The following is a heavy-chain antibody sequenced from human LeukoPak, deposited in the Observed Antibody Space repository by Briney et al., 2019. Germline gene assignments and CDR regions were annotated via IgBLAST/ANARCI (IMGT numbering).Heavy chain of an antibody. V-gene: IGHV1-18*04. CDR2: ISAYNGNT. CDR3: AREGIPAADPTKNWFDP. Sequence: ASVKVSCKASGYTFTSYYMHWVRQAPGQGLEWMGWISAYNGNTNYAQKLQGRVTMTTDTSTSTAYMELRSLRSDDTAVYYCAREGIPAADPTKNWFDPWGQGTLVTVSS. CDR1: GYTFTSYY. J-gene: IGHJ5*02. D-gene: IGHD2-2*01.